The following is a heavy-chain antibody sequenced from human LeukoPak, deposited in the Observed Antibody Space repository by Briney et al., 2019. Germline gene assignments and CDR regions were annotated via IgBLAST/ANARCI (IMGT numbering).Heavy chain of an antibody. CDR3: ARDSPLGYCSSTSCYPHWFDP. CDR1: GYTFTSYG. V-gene: IGHV1-18*04. CDR2: ISAYNGNT. D-gene: IGHD2-2*01. J-gene: IGHJ5*02. Sequence: ASVKVSCKASGYTFTSYGISWVRQAPGQGLEWMGWISAYNGNTNHAQKLQGRVTMTTDTSTSTAYMELRSLRSDDTAVYYCARDSPLGYCSSTSCYPHWFDPWGQGTLVTVSS.